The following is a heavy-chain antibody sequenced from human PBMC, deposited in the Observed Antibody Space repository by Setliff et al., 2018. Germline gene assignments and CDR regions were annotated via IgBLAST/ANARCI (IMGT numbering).Heavy chain of an antibody. CDR3: ARSHYYASGNSHYYHMDV. CDR1: GGSISSDY. J-gene: IGHJ6*03. Sequence: SETLSLTCNVSGGSISSDYWAWIRQPPGKALEWIGYFYHSASSNYNPSLKGRVTMSADTSKKQLYLSLTSVSVADTAMYYCARSHYYASGNSHYYHMDVWGKGTAVTVSS. D-gene: IGHD3-10*01. CDR2: FYHSASS. V-gene: IGHV4-59*08.